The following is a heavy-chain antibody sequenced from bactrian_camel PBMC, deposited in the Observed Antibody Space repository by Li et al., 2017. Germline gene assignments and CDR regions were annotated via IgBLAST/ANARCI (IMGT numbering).Heavy chain of an antibody. CDR3: AAARVCPSADRGSTAWEY. CDR2: ISGSGWTT. CDR1: GRTDNDGC. D-gene: IGHD2*01. J-gene: IGHJ4*01. Sequence: VQLVESGGGSVQAGGSLRLSCVISGRTDNDGCVGWFRQAPGKEREGVAAISGSGWTTRYSESVKGRAIIWRKDLGNYTMYLRMNSLKPEDTGMYYCAAARVCPSADRGSTAWEYWGQGTQVTVS. V-gene: IGHV3S44*01.